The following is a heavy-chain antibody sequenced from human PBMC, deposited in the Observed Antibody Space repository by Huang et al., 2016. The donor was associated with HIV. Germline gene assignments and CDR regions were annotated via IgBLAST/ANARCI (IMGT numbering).Heavy chain of an antibody. CDR3: AILVVTPRFAFDI. Sequence: QVQLQQWGAGLLKPSETLSLTCAVYGGSFSGYYWSWIRQPPGKGLEWIGEINHGGSTNDNQSLKSRVTISVDTSKNQFSLKLSSVTAADTAVYYCAILVVTPRFAFDIWGQGTMVTVSS. D-gene: IGHD4-4*01. CDR1: GGSFSGYY. J-gene: IGHJ3*02. V-gene: IGHV4-34*01. CDR2: INHGGST.